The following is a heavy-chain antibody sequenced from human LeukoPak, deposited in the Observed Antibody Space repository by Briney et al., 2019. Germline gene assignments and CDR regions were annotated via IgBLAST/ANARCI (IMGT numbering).Heavy chain of an antibody. CDR3: ARRLTQYDCFDP. CDR2: TYYRSTWYN. Sequence: SQTLSLTCAISGDSVSSNSVTWNWIRQSPSRGLEWLGRTYYRSTWYNDYAVSVRGRITVNPDTSKSQFSLHLNSVSPEDTAVYYCARRLTQYDCFDPWGQGILVTVSS. J-gene: IGHJ5*02. D-gene: IGHD2-2*01. CDR1: GDSVSSNSVT. V-gene: IGHV6-1*01.